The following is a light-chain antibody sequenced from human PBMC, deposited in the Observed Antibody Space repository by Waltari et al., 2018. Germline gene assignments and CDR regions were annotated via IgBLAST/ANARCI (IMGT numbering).Light chain of an antibody. CDR3: QQYDSYPLT. V-gene: IGKV1-5*03. CDR1: QSICSW. J-gene: IGKJ4*01. CDR2: MTS. Sequence: RVTITCRASQSICSWLAWYQQKPGQAPKLLIYMTSTLQSGVPSRFSGRGSGTEFALTISSLQPDDFATYYCQQYDSYPLTFGGGTKVEIK.